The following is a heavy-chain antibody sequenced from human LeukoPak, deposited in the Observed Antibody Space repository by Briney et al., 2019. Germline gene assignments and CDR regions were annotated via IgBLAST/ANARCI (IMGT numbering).Heavy chain of an antibody. CDR1: GFTFSSYG. D-gene: IGHD3-22*01. CDR2: IRYDGSNK. V-gene: IGHV3-33*01. J-gene: IGHJ4*02. Sequence: PGGSLRLSCAASGFTFSSYGMHWVRQAPGKGLEWVAVIRYDGSNKYYADSVKGLFTISRDNSKNTLYLQMNSLRAEDTAVYYCARGNNYYDSSGTFDYWGQGTLVTVSS. CDR3: ARGNNYYDSSGTFDY.